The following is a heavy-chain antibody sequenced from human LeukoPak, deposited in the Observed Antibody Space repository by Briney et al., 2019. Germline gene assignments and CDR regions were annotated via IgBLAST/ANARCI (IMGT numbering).Heavy chain of an antibody. CDR3: ALVYCSSTRWYIGAFDI. Sequence: SETLSLTCTVSGGSISSAGYYWSWIRHHPGKGLEYIGYIYYSGTTNYNPSLTSRVTISVDTSNNQFSLKLSSVTAADTAVYYCALVYCSSTRWYIGAFDIWGQGTMVTV. J-gene: IGHJ3*02. CDR1: GGSISSAGYY. D-gene: IGHD2-2*02. V-gene: IGHV4-31*03. CDR2: IYYSGTT.